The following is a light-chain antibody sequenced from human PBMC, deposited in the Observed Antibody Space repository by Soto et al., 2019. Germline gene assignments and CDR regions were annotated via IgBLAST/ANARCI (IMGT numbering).Light chain of an antibody. CDR2: AAS. CDR1: QDISNW. Sequence: DIQMTQSPSSVSASVRDRVTITCRASQDISNWLAWYQQKPGKAPNLLIYAASSLQSGVPSRFSGSGSGTDFTLTISNLQPEDFATYYCQQANSFPITFGQGTRLEIK. V-gene: IGKV1D-12*01. J-gene: IGKJ5*01. CDR3: QQANSFPIT.